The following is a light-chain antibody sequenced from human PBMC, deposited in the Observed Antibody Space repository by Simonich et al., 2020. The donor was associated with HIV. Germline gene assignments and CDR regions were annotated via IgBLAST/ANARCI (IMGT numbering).Light chain of an antibody. V-gene: IGLV3-1*01. J-gene: IGLJ2*01. CDR1: KLGNKY. CDR3: QAWDSNNVV. CDR2: QNN. Sequence: SYELTQSPPLSVSPGQTASITCSGDKLGNKYASWYQQKPGQSPVLVMYQNNKRPSGIPGRFSGSNSGNTASLTISGTQAMDEADYYCQAWDSNNVVFGGGTKLTVL.